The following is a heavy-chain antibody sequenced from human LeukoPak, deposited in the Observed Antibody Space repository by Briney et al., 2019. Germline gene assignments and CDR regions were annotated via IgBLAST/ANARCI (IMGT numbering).Heavy chain of an antibody. V-gene: IGHV4-4*08. Sequence: RPSETLSLTCTVSGGPIGDYYWSWRRQPPGKGLEGIAYIHNKEYTNYHPPLKSRVTISVDTSKNQFSLKLSSVTAADTAVYYCARRGMAAAGFFDYWGQGTLVTVSS. CDR3: ARRGMAAAGFFDY. D-gene: IGHD6-13*01. CDR2: IHNKEYT. J-gene: IGHJ4*02. CDR1: GGPIGDYY.